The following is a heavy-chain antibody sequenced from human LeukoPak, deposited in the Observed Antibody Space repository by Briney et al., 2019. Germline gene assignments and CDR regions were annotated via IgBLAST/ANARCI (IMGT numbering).Heavy chain of an antibody. V-gene: IGHV4-34*01. D-gene: IGHD6-13*01. CDR3: ARVERIAAAY. J-gene: IGHJ4*02. CDR1: DVSFSVYY. CDR2: INHSGST. Sequence: PSETLSLTCAVYDVSFSVYYWSWIRQPPGKGLEWIGEINHSGSTNYNPSLKSRVTISVDTSKNQFSLNLRSVTAEDTAVYYCARVERIAAAYWGQGTLVTVSS.